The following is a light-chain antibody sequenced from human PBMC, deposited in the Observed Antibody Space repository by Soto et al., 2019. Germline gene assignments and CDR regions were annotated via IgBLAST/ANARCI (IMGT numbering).Light chain of an antibody. CDR3: SSYTSSSTVV. CDR1: SSDVGRYNY. V-gene: IGLV2-14*01. J-gene: IGLJ2*01. CDR2: DVS. Sequence: QSALTQPASVSGSPGQSITISCTGTSSDVGRYNYVSWYQQHPGKAPKFMIYDVSNRPSGVSNRFSGSKSGNTASLTISGLQAEDEADYYCSSYTSSSTVVFGGVTKLTVL.